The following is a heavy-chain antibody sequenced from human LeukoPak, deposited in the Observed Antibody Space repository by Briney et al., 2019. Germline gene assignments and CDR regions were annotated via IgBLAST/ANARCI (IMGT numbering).Heavy chain of an antibody. J-gene: IGHJ4*02. CDR2: ISSSSSYI. D-gene: IGHD2-2*01. CDR3: ARDLYCSSTSCYSV. CDR1: GFTVSSYS. Sequence: GGSLRLSCAASGFTVSSYSMNWVRQAPGKGLEWVSSISSSSSYIYYADSVKGRFTISRDNAKNSLYLQMNSLRAEDTAVYYCARDLYCSSTSCYSVWGQGTLVTVSS. V-gene: IGHV3-21*01.